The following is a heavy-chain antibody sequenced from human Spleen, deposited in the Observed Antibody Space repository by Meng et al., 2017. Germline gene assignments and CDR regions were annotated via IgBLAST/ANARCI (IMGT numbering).Heavy chain of an antibody. CDR1: VYTFTAYY. CDR2: INPDTGDT. Sequence: VQLGGELKKPGASVKVSCKHSVYTFTAYYIHWVRQAPGQGLEWMGHINPDTGDTLYAQKFQGRVSMTGDTSISTAYVELSGLRSDDTAVYYCARDENISLGKLFGDYWGQGTLVTVSS. J-gene: IGHJ4*02. D-gene: IGHD2-21*01. CDR3: ARDENISLGKLFGDY. V-gene: IGHV1-2*06.